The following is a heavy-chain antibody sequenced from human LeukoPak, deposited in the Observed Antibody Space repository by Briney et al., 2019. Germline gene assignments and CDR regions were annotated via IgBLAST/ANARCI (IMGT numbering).Heavy chain of an antibody. CDR3: ARVAGEDIVLDY. D-gene: IGHD2-8*01. CDR2: IYHSGST. CDR1: GFTFSSYAM. Sequence: GSLRLSCAASGFTFSSYAMSWVRQPPGKGLEWIGEIYHSGSTNYNPSLKSRVTISVDKSKNQFSLKLSSVTAADTAVYYCARVAGEDIVLDYWGQGTLVTVSS. J-gene: IGHJ4*02. V-gene: IGHV4-4*02.